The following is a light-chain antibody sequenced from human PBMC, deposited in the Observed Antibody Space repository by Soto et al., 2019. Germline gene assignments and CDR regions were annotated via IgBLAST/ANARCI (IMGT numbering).Light chain of an antibody. CDR1: QSVGSNY. CDR2: GAS. Sequence: EIVLTQSPGTLSLSPGESATLSCRASQSVGSNYLAWYQQRPGQPPNLLIFGASHRAPDIPDRFSGSGSGTDFTLTISRLEPEDFAVYYCQQYGTSIQTFGQGTKVDIK. CDR3: QQYGTSIQT. V-gene: IGKV3-20*01. J-gene: IGKJ1*01.